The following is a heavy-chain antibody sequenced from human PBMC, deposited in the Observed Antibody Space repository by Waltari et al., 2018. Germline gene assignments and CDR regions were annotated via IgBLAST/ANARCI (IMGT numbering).Heavy chain of an antibody. CDR1: GFTFSTYW. V-gene: IGHV3-7*01. CDR2: IKQDGSEK. J-gene: IGHJ4*02. D-gene: IGHD6-19*01. Sequence: EVQLVESGGGLVQPGGSLRLSCAASGFTFSTYWMSWVRQAPGKGREWVANIKQDGSEKYSVDSVKGRCTISRDNAKNSLSLQMNSLRAEDTAVYFCARLYNTGWYGFDYWGQGTLVTVSS. CDR3: ARLYNTGWYGFDY.